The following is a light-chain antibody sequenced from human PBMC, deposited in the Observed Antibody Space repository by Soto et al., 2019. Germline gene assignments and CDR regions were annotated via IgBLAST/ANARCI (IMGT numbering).Light chain of an antibody. Sequence: IQMTQSPSILSASMGDRVTITCRASQSIRSWLAWYQQKPGKAPKLLIYDAYSLESGVPSRFSGRRSGTEFTLTIAGLQPEDFATYYCQQYESYSPLTFGGGTKVDI. CDR2: DAY. CDR1: QSIRSW. J-gene: IGKJ4*01. V-gene: IGKV1-5*01. CDR3: QQYESYSPLT.